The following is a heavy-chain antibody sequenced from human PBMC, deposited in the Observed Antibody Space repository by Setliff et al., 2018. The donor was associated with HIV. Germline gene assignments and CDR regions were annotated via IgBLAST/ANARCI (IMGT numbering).Heavy chain of an antibody. D-gene: IGHD3-10*01. CDR3: ARGLNYYGSGSYLPLGY. Sequence: GSLRLSCAASGFTVSRFYMSWVRQPPGQGLEWIGEINHSGNTNYKESLKSRVTISIDTSKNQISLKLSSVTAADTAVYYCARGLNYYGSGSYLPLGYWGQGTLVTVSS. V-gene: IGHV4-34*01. CDR1: GFTVSRFY. CDR2: INHSGNT. J-gene: IGHJ4*02.